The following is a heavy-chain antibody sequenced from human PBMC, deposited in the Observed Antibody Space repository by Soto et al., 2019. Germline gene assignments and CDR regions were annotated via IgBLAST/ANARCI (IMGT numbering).Heavy chain of an antibody. D-gene: IGHD3-9*01. V-gene: IGHV3-7*03. CDR2: IKDDGSEK. CDR1: GFTLTSFW. J-gene: IGHJ4*02. CDR3: VRDSGYDILTGYQHFDY. Sequence: GGSLRLSCAASGFTLTSFWMTWVREAAGKGLEWVAMIKDDGSEKYYVYSVRGRFTISRDNAQNSLYLQMDSLRAEDTAVYFCVRDSGYDILTGYQHFDYWGQGTLVTVSS.